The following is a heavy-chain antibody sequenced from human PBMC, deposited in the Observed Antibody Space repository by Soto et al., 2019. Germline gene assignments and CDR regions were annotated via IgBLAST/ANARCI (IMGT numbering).Heavy chain of an antibody. CDR1: GSTFSSYG. Sequence: GGSLRLSCAASGSTFSSYGMHWVRQAPGKGLEWVAVISYDGSNKYYADSVKGRFTISRDNSKNTLYLQMNSLRAEDTAVYYCAKDLEYYDISGYPDYWGQGTLVTVSS. CDR2: ISYDGSNK. J-gene: IGHJ4*02. CDR3: AKDLEYYDISGYPDY. D-gene: IGHD3-22*01. V-gene: IGHV3-30*18.